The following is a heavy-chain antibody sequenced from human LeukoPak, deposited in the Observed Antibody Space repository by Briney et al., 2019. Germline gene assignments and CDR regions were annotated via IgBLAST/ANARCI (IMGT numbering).Heavy chain of an antibody. V-gene: IGHV1-18*01. CDR1: GYIFINHG. D-gene: IGHD3-16*01. CDR3: ARWGPSPSDY. J-gene: IGHJ4*02. Sequence: ASVNVSCKAFGYIFINHGIAWVRQAPGQGLGYMGWISAYNGNTDYAQNLQGRVTMTTDTSTTTAYMELRSLTSDDTAVYYCARWGPSPSDYWGQGTLVTVSS. CDR2: ISAYNGNT.